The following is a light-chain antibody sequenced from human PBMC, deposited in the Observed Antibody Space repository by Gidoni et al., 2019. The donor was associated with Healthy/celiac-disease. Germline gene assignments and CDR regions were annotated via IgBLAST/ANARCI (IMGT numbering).Light chain of an antibody. V-gene: IGKV3-11*01. CDR3: QQRSNWPRGT. CDR1: QSVSSY. CDR2: DAS. Sequence: EIVLTQSTATLSLSPGERATLSCRASQSVSSYLAWYQQKPGQAPRLLIYDASNRATGIPARFSGSVSGTDFTLTISSLEPEDFAVYYCQQRSNWPRGTFGQGTKVEIK. J-gene: IGKJ1*01.